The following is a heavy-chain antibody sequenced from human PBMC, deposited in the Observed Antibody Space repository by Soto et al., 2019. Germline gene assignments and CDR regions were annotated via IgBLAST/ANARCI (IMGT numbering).Heavy chain of an antibody. J-gene: IGHJ6*03. CDR2: IYPGDSDT. D-gene: IGHD5-12*01. Sequence: GWSLEISGEGSGSSVTSYSIGWVRLMPGKGLEWMGIIYPGDSDTRYSPSFQGQVTISADKSISTAYLQWSSLKASDTAMYYCARHLPSGYDYLVDDYYYYMDVWGKGTTVTVS. CDR3: ARHLPSGYDYLVDDYYYYMDV. CDR1: GSSVTSYS. V-gene: IGHV5-51*01.